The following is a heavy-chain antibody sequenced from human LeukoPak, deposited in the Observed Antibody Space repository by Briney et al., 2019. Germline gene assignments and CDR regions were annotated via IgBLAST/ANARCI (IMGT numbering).Heavy chain of an antibody. V-gene: IGHV3-7*01. J-gene: IGHJ4*02. CDR3: ASTYDFWSDLEY. CDR2: IKQDGSEK. D-gene: IGHD3-3*01. CDR1: GLTFSSYW. Sequence: PGGSLRLSCAASGLTFSSYWMSWVRQAPGKGLEWVANIKQDGSEKYYVDSVKGRFTISRDNAKNSLYLQMNSLRAEDTAVYYCASTYDFWSDLEYWGQGTLVTVSS.